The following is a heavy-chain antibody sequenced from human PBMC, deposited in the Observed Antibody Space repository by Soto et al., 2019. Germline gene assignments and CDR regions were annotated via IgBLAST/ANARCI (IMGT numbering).Heavy chain of an antibody. Sequence: QVQLVQSGAEVKKPGASVKVSCKASGYTFTGYYMHWVRQAPGQGLEWMGWINPNSGGTNYAQKFQGWVTMTRDTSISSAYMELSRLRSDDTAVYYCVRGGGAYYYGSGSPLNYYYGMDVWGQGTTVTVSS. CDR1: GYTFTGYY. V-gene: IGHV1-2*04. J-gene: IGHJ6*02. CDR3: VRGGGAYYYGSGSPLNYYYGMDV. CDR2: INPNSGGT. D-gene: IGHD3-10*01.